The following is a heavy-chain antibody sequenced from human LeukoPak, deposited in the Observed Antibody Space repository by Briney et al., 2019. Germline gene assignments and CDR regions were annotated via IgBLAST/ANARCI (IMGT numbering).Heavy chain of an antibody. CDR3: ARGDGPDY. CDR2: IYYSGST. J-gene: IGHJ4*02. Sequence: PSETLSLTCAVYGGSFSGYYWSWIRQPPGKGLEWIGYIYYSGSTNYNPSLKSRVTISVDTSKNQFSLKLSSVTAADTAVYYCARGDGPDYWGQGTLVTVSS. CDR1: GGSFSGYY. V-gene: IGHV4-59*01. D-gene: IGHD1-26*01.